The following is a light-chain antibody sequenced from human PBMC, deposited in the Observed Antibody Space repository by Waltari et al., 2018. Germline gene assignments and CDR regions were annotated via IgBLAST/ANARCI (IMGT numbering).Light chain of an antibody. J-gene: IGLJ3*02. CDR1: SSDIGHFDL. Sequence: QSALTTPASGYGSPGQAITISCTGTSSDIGHFDLVFLYQQHTDNAPKLTFYKVSKLPSGVSVRFSGPNSGYTASLTISGLQAEYEATYYCFSYAGSTTLLCGGGTKLTVL. V-gene: IGLV2-23*02. CDR3: FSYAGSTTLL. CDR2: KVS.